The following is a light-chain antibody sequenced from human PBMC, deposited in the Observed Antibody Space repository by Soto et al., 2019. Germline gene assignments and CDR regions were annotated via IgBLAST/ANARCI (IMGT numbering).Light chain of an antibody. V-gene: IGLV2-14*01. Sequence: QSVLTQPASVSGSPGQSNTISCTGTSSDVGGYNYVSWYQQHPGKAPKLMIYDVSNRPSGVSNRFSGSKSGNTASLTISGLQAEDEADYYCSSYTSSSTVLFGGGTQLTVL. CDR3: SSYTSSSTVL. J-gene: IGLJ7*01. CDR2: DVS. CDR1: SSDVGGYNY.